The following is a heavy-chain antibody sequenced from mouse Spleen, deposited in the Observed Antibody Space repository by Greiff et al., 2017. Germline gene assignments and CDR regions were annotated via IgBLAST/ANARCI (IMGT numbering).Heavy chain of an antibody. Sequence: VQLVESGAELVRPGASVKLSCKASGYTFTDYYINWVKQRPGQGLEWIARIYPGSGNTYYNEKFKGKATLTAEKSSSTAYMQLSSLTSEDSAVYFCARGGGSSFDYWGQGTTLTVSS. J-gene: IGHJ2*01. D-gene: IGHD1-1*01. CDR2: IYPGSGNT. CDR3: ARGGGSSFDY. V-gene: IGHV1-76*01. CDR1: GYTFTDYY.